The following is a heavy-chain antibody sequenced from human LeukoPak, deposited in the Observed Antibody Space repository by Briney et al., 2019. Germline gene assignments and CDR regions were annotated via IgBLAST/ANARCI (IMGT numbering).Heavy chain of an antibody. CDR1: GGSISSYY. V-gene: IGHV4-59*12. CDR2: IYYSGST. CDR3: ARGWFGELSPFDY. J-gene: IGHJ4*02. Sequence: SETLSFTCTVSGGSISSYYWSWIRQPPGKGLEWIGYIYYSGSTNYNPSLKSRVTMSVDTSKNQFSLKLSSVTAADTAVYYCARGWFGELSPFDYWGQGTLVTVSS. D-gene: IGHD3-10*01.